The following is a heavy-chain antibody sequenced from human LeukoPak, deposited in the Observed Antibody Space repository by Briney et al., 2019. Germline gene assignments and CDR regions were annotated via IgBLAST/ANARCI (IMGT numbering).Heavy chain of an antibody. V-gene: IGHV4-59*01. CDR1: GGSISSYY. CDR2: IYYSGST. CDR3: ARQGSSWFGGNYFDY. D-gene: IGHD6-13*01. J-gene: IGHJ4*02. Sequence: SETLSLTCTVSGGSISSYYWSWIRQPPGKGLEWIGYIYYSGSTNYNPSLKSRVTISVDTSKNQFSLKLSSVTAADTAVYYCARQGSSWFGGNYFDYWGQGTLVTVSS.